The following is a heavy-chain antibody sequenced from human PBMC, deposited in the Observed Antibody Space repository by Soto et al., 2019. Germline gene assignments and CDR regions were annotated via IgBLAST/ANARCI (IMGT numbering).Heavy chain of an antibody. CDR1: GGNMISSSYC. CDR2: IYYSGST. Sequence: SVPMPVTRTVAGGNMISSSYCWGWNRQPPGKGLEWIGSIYYSGSTYYNPSLKSRVTVSVDTSKNQFSLKLSSVNAADTAVYYCARHPSNFWFDPWGQGTLVTVSS. V-gene: IGHV4-39*01. J-gene: IGHJ5*02. D-gene: IGHD4-4*01. CDR3: ARHPSNFWFDP.